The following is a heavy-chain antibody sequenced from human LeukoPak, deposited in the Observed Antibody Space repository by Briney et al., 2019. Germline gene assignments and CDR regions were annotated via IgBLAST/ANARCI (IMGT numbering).Heavy chain of an antibody. Sequence: GGSLRLSCAASGFTFSSYAMSWVRQAPGKGLEWVSAISGSGDSTYYGDSVKGRFTISRDNSKNTLYLQMNSLRAEDTAVYYCAKDLPGSRGAPDYWGQGTLVTVSS. V-gene: IGHV3-23*01. CDR1: GFTFSSYA. J-gene: IGHJ4*02. D-gene: IGHD2-15*01. CDR2: ISGSGDST. CDR3: AKDLPGSRGAPDY.